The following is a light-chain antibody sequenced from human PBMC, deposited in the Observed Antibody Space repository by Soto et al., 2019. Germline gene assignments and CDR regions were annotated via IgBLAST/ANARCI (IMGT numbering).Light chain of an antibody. CDR1: KNDVGFYDF. J-gene: IGLJ1*01. Sequence: QSVLTQPPSASGSPGQSVTISCTGTKNDVGFYDFVSWYQHHPGKAPRLIIYEVVHRPSGVPDRFSGSKSGNTASLTVSGLQAADEADYFCKSYAGSNTYVFGSGTKLTVL. CDR2: EVV. CDR3: KSYAGSNTYV. V-gene: IGLV2-8*01.